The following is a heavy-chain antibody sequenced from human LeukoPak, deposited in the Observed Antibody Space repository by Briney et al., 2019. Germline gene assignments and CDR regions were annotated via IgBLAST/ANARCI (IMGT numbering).Heavy chain of an antibody. V-gene: IGHV1-8*01. J-gene: IGHJ4*02. D-gene: IGHD4-17*01. CDR1: GYTFISYD. CDR2: MSPNSGNT. Sequence: ASVKVSCKASGYTFISYDINWVRQATGQGLEWMGWMSPNSGNTGYAQKFQGRITMTKSTSISTAYMELSDLESEDTAVYYCARTPPDYGIDYWGQGTLVIVSS. CDR3: ARTPPDYGIDY.